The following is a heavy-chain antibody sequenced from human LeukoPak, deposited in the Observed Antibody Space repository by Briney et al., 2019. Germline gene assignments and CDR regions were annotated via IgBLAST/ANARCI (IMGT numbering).Heavy chain of an antibody. Sequence: GRSVRLSCAASGFIFDDYAMHWVRQAPGKGLEWVSGISWNSGSIGYADSVRGRFTISRDNAKNSLYLQMNSLRAEDTAVYYCASSWLDAFDIWGQGTMVTVSS. CDR3: ASSWLDAFDI. CDR2: ISWNSGSI. CDR1: GFIFDDYA. D-gene: IGHD3-10*01. V-gene: IGHV3-9*01. J-gene: IGHJ3*02.